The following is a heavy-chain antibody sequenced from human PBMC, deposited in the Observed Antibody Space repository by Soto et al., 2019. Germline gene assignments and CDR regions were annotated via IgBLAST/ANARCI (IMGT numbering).Heavy chain of an antibody. Sequence: SETLSLTCTVSGDSVTSTSYYWSWVRQSPGRGLEWLGYSYYNGDTNYNPSLKSRVTISVDTSKNQFSLKLTSLTAADTGVYYCAREGGVLRLPNWFDSWGQGIQVTVSS. CDR1: GDSVTSTSYY. CDR2: SYYNGDT. D-gene: IGHD3-3*01. V-gene: IGHV4-61*01. J-gene: IGHJ5*01. CDR3: AREGGVLRLPNWFDS.